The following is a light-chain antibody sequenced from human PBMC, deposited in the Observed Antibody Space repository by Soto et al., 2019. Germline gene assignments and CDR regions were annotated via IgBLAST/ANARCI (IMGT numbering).Light chain of an antibody. CDR1: LSVSSN. J-gene: IGKJ4*01. V-gene: IGKV3-15*01. Sequence: IRMTQSPSTXSVIRTERAPPPWSASLSVSSNLAWYQQKPGQPXRXXXYRASTRATGIPDRFSGSGSGTEFTLAISRLEPEDFEVYYCQQRRDMPLTVCEGTQVDI. CDR2: RAS. CDR3: QQRRDMPLT.